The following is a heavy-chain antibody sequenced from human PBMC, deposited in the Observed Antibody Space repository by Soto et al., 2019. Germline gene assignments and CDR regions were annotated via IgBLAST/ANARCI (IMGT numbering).Heavy chain of an antibody. D-gene: IGHD6-13*01. CDR2: INQSGST. V-gene: IGHV4-34*01. J-gene: IGHJ4*02. CDR1: GGSFSGYY. Sequence: QVQLQQWGAGLLKPSETLSLTCAVYGGSFSGYYWSWIRQPPGKGLGWIGEINQSGSTNYNPSLKSRVTLSVDPSKNQFSLKLSSGTAADTAVYSCARTYSSSWSPFDYWGQGTLVTVSS. CDR3: ARTYSSSWSPFDY.